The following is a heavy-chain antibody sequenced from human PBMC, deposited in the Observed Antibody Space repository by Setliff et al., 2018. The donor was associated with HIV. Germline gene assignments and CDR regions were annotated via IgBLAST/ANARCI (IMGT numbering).Heavy chain of an antibody. CDR1: GESFSGYY. D-gene: IGHD6-19*01. CDR3: ARETEAGTFDY. Sequence: TSETLSLTCAVYGESFSGYYWTWIRQPPGKGLEWIGEINHSGSTDYNPSLKSRVTISVDTSKNQLSLKLRSVTAADTAVYYCARETEAGTFDYWGQGTLVTVSS. J-gene: IGHJ4*02. CDR2: INHSGST. V-gene: IGHV4-34*01.